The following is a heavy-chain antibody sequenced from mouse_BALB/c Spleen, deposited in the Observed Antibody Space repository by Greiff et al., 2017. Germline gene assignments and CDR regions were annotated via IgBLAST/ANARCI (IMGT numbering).Heavy chain of an antibody. CDR2: IYPGSGST. D-gene: IGHD1-1*01. Sequence: QVQLQQPGAELVKPGASVKLSCKASGYTFTSYWMHWVKQRPGQGLEWIGNIYPGSGSTNYDEKFKSKATLTVDTSSSTAYMQLSSLTSEDSAVYYCTRDSRFDYWGQGTTLTVSS. J-gene: IGHJ2*01. CDR1: GYTFTSYW. CDR3: TRDSRFDY. V-gene: IGHV1S5*01.